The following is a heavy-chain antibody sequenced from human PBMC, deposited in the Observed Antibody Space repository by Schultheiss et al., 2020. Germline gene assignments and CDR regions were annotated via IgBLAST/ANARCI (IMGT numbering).Heavy chain of an antibody. Sequence: ASVKVSCKASGYTFTGYYMHWVRQAPGQGLEWMGRINPNSGGTNYAQKFQGRVTMTRDTSISTAYMELSRLRSDDTAVYYCARVGYYYGSGSGYNWFDPWGQGTLVTGS. J-gene: IGHJ5*02. CDR2: INPNSGGT. CDR1: GYTFTGYY. CDR3: ARVGYYYGSGSGYNWFDP. V-gene: IGHV1-2*06. D-gene: IGHD3-10*01.